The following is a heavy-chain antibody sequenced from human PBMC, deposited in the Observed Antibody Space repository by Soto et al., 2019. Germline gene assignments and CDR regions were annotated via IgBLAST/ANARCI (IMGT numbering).Heavy chain of an antibody. CDR2: IYPGDSDT. J-gene: IGHJ6*02. V-gene: IGHV5-51*01. Sequence: GESLNISCKGSGYSFTLYWIGWVRQMPGKGLEWMGIIYPGDSDTRYSPSFQGQVTISADKSISTAYLQWSSLKASDTAMYYCARLGIAVAGTYGMDVWGQGTTVTVSS. CDR1: GYSFTLYW. D-gene: IGHD6-19*01. CDR3: ARLGIAVAGTYGMDV.